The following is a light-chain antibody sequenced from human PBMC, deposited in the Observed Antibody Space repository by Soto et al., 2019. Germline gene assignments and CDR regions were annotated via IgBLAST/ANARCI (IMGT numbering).Light chain of an antibody. V-gene: IGLV2-11*01. Sequence: QSALTQPRSVSGSPVQAGTISCTGTSSDGGLYNYVSWYQQHSGKAPKLIIYDVSKRPSGVPDRFSGSKSGNTASLTSSGLQTEDEAEYFCSAYAGSYTPYVFGTGTKLTVL. CDR2: DVS. CDR1: SSDGGLYNY. J-gene: IGLJ1*01. CDR3: SAYAGSYTPYV.